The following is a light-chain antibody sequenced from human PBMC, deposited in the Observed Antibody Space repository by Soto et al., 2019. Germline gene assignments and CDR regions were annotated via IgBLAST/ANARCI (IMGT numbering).Light chain of an antibody. V-gene: IGKV2-28*01. CDR1: HSLLHSNGYNY. Sequence: DIVMTQSPLSLPVTPGEPASISCRSSHSLLHSNGYNYLDWYLQKPGQSPQLLIYLGSNRASGVPDRFSGSVSGTDFTLKISIVEAEDVGVYYCMQALQTSYTFGQGTKLEIK. CDR3: MQALQTSYT. J-gene: IGKJ2*01. CDR2: LGS.